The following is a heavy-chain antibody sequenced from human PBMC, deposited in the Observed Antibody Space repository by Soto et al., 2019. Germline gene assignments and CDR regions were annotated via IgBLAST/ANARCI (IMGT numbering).Heavy chain of an antibody. D-gene: IGHD6-13*01. J-gene: IGHJ4*02. CDR2: IKPDGSEK. Sequence: HPGGSMRLSSAASGFTFSNYWLTWVRQVPGKGLEWVANIKPDGSEKYHVDSVNGRFTISRDNAKNSLYLQMSSLRAEDTAVYYCVREPAAGAYYYDYWGQGTLVTVSS. V-gene: IGHV3-7*05. CDR1: GFTFSNYW. CDR3: VREPAAGAYYYDY.